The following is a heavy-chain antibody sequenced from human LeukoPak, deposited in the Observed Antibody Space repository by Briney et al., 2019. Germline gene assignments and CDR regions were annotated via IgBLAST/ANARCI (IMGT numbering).Heavy chain of an antibody. CDR2: INPSGGST. D-gene: IGHD3-10*01. CDR1: GYTFTSYY. J-gene: IGHJ4*02. Sequence: VASVTVSCKASGYTFTSYYMHWVRQAPGQGLEWMGIINPSGGSTSYAQKFQGRVTMTRDMSTSTVYMELSSLRSEDTAVYYCARRYYYGSGSPGLDYWGQGTLVTVSS. V-gene: IGHV1-46*01. CDR3: ARRYYYGSGSPGLDY.